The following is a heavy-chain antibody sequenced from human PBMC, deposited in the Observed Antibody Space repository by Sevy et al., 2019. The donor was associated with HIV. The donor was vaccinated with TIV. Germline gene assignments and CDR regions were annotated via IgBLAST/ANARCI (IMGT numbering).Heavy chain of an antibody. CDR2: TSYDGSHK. Sequence: GGSLRLSCTVSGFIFSNFAMHWVRQAPGKGLELVAVTSYDGSHKYYADSVKGRFTVSRDNSRNILSLEMSSLTRDDTAVYYCARGENDDEFFHYWGQGTLVTVSS. CDR1: GFIFSNFA. V-gene: IGHV3-30*04. J-gene: IGHJ1*01. CDR3: ARGENDDEFFHY. D-gene: IGHD1-26*01.